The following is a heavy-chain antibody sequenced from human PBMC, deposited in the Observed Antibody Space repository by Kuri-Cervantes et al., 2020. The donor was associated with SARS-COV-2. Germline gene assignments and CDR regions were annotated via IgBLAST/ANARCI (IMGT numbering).Heavy chain of an antibody. V-gene: IGHV3-30-3*01. CDR2: ISYDGSNK. Sequence: GESLKISCAASGFTFSSYAMHWVRQAPGKGLEWVAVISYDGSNKYYADSVKGRFTISRDNSKNTLYLQMNSLRAEDTAVYYCAKADWANYYYYYGMDAWGQGTTVTVSS. CDR1: GFTFSSYA. CDR3: AKADWANYYYYYGMDA. D-gene: IGHD3-9*01. J-gene: IGHJ6*02.